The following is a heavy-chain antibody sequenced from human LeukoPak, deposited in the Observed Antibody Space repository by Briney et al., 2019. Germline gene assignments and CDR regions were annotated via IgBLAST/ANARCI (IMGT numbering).Heavy chain of an antibody. J-gene: IGHJ4*02. CDR2: FDPEDGEA. CDR1: GYTLRELF. D-gene: IGHD2-2*02. V-gene: IGHV1-24*01. CDR3: TTDILDYCDTASCHKGNS. Sequence: ASVRVSCKVSGYTLRELFMHWVRQAPGKGLEGMGGFDPEDGEAIYAQDFQGRVTMTKDTSTDTAYMELSSLRSEDTALYYCTTDILDYCDTASCHKGNSWGQGTLVIVSS.